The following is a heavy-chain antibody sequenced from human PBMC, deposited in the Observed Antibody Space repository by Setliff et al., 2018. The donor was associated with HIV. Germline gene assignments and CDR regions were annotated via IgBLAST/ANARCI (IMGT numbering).Heavy chain of an antibody. Sequence: ASVKVSCKASGYTFTSYYMHWVRQAPGQGLEWMGIINPSGGSTSYAQKFQGRVTMTRDTSTSTVYMELSSLRSGDTAVSYCARAYDRYCSSTSCYEWFDPWGQGTLVTVSS. CDR3: ARAYDRYCSSTSCYEWFDP. CDR1: GYTFTSYY. J-gene: IGHJ5*02. D-gene: IGHD2-2*01. V-gene: IGHV1-46*01. CDR2: INPSGGST.